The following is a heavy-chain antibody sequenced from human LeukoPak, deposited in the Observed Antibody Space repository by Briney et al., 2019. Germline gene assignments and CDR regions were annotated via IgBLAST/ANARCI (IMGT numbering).Heavy chain of an antibody. Sequence: KPSQTLSLTCAVSGGSISSGGYYWSWIRQPPGKGLEGIGYIYHSASTYYNPSLKSRVTISVDSSKNQFSLNLSSVTAADTAVYYCASEGYCSGGSCDNCFDPWGQGTLVTVSS. J-gene: IGHJ5*02. D-gene: IGHD2-15*01. CDR3: ASEGYCSGGSCDNCFDP. CDR2: IYHSAST. CDR1: GGSISSGGYY. V-gene: IGHV4-30-2*01.